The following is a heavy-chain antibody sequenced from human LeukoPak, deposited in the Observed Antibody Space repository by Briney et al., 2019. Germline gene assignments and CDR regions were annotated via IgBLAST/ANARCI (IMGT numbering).Heavy chain of an antibody. V-gene: IGHV3-66*01. CDR1: GFTVSSND. Sequence: GGSLRLSCAASGFTVSSNDMSWVRQAPGKGLEWVSVIYSGGSTYYADSVKGRFTISRDNSKNTLYLQMNSLRAEDTAVYYCAREGGSYFRYFDLWGRGTLVTVSS. J-gene: IGHJ2*01. CDR3: AREGGSYFRYFDL. D-gene: IGHD1-26*01. CDR2: IYSGGST.